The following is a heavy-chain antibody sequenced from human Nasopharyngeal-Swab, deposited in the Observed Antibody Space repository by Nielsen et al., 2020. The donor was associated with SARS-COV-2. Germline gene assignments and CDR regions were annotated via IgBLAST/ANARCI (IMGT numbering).Heavy chain of an antibody. D-gene: IGHD3-16*02. V-gene: IGHV1-18*01. CDR3: ARALDYVWGSYRHNWFDP. Sequence: GESLKISCKGSGYSFTSYGISWVRQAPGQGLEWMGWISAYNGNTNYAQKLQGRVTMTTDTSTSTAYMELRSLRSDDTAVYYCARALDYVWGSYRHNWFDPWGQGTLVTVSS. CDR1: GYSFTSYG. CDR2: ISAYNGNT. J-gene: IGHJ5*02.